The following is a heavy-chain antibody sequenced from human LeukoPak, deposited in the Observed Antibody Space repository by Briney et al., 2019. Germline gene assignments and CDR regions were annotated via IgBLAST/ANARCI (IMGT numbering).Heavy chain of an antibody. CDR1: GGSISSSSYY. V-gene: IGHV4-39*01. Sequence: SETLSLTCTVSGGSISSSSYYWGWIRQPPGKGLEWIGSIYYSGSTYYNPSLKSRVTISVDTSKNQFSLKLSSVTAADTAVYYCANGHTSTSLDKTWFDPWGQGTLVTVSS. J-gene: IGHJ5*02. D-gene: IGHD2-2*01. CDR2: IYYSGST. CDR3: ANGHTSTSLDKTWFDP.